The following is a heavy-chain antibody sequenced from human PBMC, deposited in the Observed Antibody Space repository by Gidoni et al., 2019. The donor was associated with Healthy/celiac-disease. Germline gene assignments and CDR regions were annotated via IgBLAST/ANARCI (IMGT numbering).Heavy chain of an antibody. CDR3: ARPSGIAARGTFDI. J-gene: IGHJ3*02. V-gene: IGHV4-34*01. Sequence: QVQLQQWGAGLLKPSETLSLPCAVYGGSFSGYYWSWIRQPPGKGLEWIGEINHSGSTNYNPPLKTRVTISVDTSKNQFSLKLSSVTAADTAVYYCARPSGIAARGTFDIWGQGTMVTVSS. CDR2: INHSGST. D-gene: IGHD6-6*01. CDR1: GGSFSGYY.